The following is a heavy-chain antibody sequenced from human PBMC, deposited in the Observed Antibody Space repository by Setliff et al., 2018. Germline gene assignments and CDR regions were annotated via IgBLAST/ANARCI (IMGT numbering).Heavy chain of an antibody. V-gene: IGHV3-11*01. CDR3: AILGNSMIVLDIGGHDF. D-gene: IGHD3-22*01. CDR2: ISGSGTTI. CDR1: GFSFSDYY. Sequence: GGSLRLSCAASGFSFSDYYMSWVRQAPGKGLEWLSKISGSGTTIFYADSVRGRFTISRDNAKNSLYLQMNNLRAEDTAVYYCAILGNSMIVLDIGGHDFWGQGTLVTVSS. J-gene: IGHJ4*02.